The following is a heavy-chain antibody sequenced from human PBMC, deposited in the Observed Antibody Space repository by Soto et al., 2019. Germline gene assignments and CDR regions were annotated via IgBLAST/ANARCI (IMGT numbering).Heavy chain of an antibody. CDR3: ARGPDYSNHLDY. Sequence: SETLSLTCAVYGGSFSGYYWSWIRQPPGKGLEWIGEINHSGSTNYNPSLKSRVTISVDTSKNQFSLKLSSVTAADTAVYYCARGPDYSNHLDYWGQGTLVTVSS. D-gene: IGHD4-4*01. V-gene: IGHV4-34*01. CDR2: INHSGST. J-gene: IGHJ4*02. CDR1: GGSFSGYY.